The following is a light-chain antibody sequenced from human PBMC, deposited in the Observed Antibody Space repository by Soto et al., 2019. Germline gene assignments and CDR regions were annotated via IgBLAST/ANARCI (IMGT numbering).Light chain of an antibody. CDR2: LGS. Sequence: DIGMTQSPLSRPVTPGEPASISCTSSQSLLHSNGYNYLDWYLQKPGQSPQLLIYLGSNRASGVPDRLSGSGSGTDFTLKISRVEAEDVGVYYCMQALQTPPTLGQGTRLEI. V-gene: IGKV2-28*01. J-gene: IGKJ5*01. CDR3: MQALQTPPT. CDR1: QSLLHSNGYNY.